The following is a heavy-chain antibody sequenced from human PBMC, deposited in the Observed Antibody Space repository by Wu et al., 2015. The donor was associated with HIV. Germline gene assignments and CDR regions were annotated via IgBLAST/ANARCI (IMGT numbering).Heavy chain of an antibody. V-gene: IGHV1-69*05. Sequence: QVHLEQSGAEVKKSGSSVKVSCKASGATFTSFVITWMRQAPGQGLEWMGGISPLFGTPDYAQKFQERITITTDKSTSTAYLELSSLRSEDSAIYYCVRRRPEWRYFDYWGQGTLVTVSS. CDR2: ISPLFGTP. CDR3: VRRRPEWRYFDY. CDR1: GATFTSFV. D-gene: IGHD3-3*01. J-gene: IGHJ4*02.